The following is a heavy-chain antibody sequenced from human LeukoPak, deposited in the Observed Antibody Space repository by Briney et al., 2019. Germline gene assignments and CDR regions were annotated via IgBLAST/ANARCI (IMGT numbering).Heavy chain of an antibody. CDR1: GFTVSSNY. Sequence: HPGGSLGLSCAASGFTVSSNYMSWVRQAPGKGLEWVSVIYSGGSTYYADSVKGRFTISRDNSKNTLCLQMNSLRAEDTAVYYCARDFGGATHDAFDIWGQGTMVTVSS. V-gene: IGHV3-53*01. CDR3: ARDFGGATHDAFDI. CDR2: IYSGGST. J-gene: IGHJ3*02. D-gene: IGHD3-16*01.